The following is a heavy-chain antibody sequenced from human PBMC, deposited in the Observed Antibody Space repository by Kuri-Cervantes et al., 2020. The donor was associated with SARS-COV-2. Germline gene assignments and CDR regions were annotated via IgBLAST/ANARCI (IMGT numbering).Heavy chain of an antibody. V-gene: IGHV3-23*01. J-gene: IGHJ3*02. Sequence: GESLKISCAASGFTFDDYAMHWVRQAPGKGLGWVSGISGSGGSTYYADSVKGRFTISRDNSKNTLYLQMNSLRAEDTAVYYCAKNHLKWLVPKTDAFDIWGQGTMVTVSS. D-gene: IGHD6-19*01. CDR2: ISGSGGST. CDR3: AKNHLKWLVPKTDAFDI. CDR1: GFTFDDYA.